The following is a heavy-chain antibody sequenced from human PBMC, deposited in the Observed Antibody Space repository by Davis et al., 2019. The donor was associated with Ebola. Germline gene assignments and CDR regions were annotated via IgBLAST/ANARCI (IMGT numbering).Heavy chain of an antibody. J-gene: IGHJ3*01. CDR1: GFIFSTYS. CDR2: IKQDGSKT. D-gene: IGHD3-9*01. CDR3: AAELTGDAFDV. V-gene: IGHV3-7*03. Sequence: GESLKISCAASGFIFSTYSMNWVRQGPGKGLEWVANIKQDGSKTNYVDSVKDRFTISRDNAKNSLFLQMNNLRADDTAVYYCAAELTGDAFDVWGRGTMVTVSS.